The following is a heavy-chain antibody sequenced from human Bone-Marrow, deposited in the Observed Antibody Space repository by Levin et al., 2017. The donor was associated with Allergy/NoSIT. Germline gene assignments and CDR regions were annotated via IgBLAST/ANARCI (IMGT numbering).Heavy chain of an antibody. Sequence: ASVKVSCKASGYTFTGYYMHWVRQAPGQGLEWMGWINPNSGGTNYAQKFRGRVTMTRDTSISTAYMELSRLRSDDTAVYYCAREGHRDDIVVVVAATGADAFDIWGQGTMVTVSS. CDR2: INPNSGGT. J-gene: IGHJ3*02. D-gene: IGHD2-15*01. V-gene: IGHV1-2*02. CDR1: GYTFTGYY. CDR3: AREGHRDDIVVVVAATGADAFDI.